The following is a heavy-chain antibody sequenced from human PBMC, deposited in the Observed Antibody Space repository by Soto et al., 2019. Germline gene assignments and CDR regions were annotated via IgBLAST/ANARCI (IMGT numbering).Heavy chain of an antibody. CDR3: ARGLDSSSSSAFGMDV. CDR2: IYYSGST. J-gene: IGHJ6*02. D-gene: IGHD6-6*01. V-gene: IGHV4-31*02. CDR1: GGSISSGGYY. Sequence: SETLSLTXTVSGGSISSGGYYWSWIRQHPGKGLEWIGYIYYSGSTYYNPSLKSRVTISVDTSKNQFSLKLSSVTAADTAVYYCARGLDSSSSSAFGMDVWGQGTTVTVSS.